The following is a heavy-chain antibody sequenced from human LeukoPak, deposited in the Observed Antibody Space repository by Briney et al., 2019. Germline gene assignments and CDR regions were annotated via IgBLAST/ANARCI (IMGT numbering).Heavy chain of an antibody. CDR2: ISNSGSSI. CDR3: ARARGAGPGAHFDY. CDR1: GFTFSDEY. Sequence: GGSLRLSCAASGFTFSDEYMSWIRQAPGKGLEWVSYISNSGSSIFYADSVKGRFTISRDNAKNSLFLQMNSLRVEDTAVYYCARARGAGPGAHFDYWGQGTLVTVSS. D-gene: IGHD3-10*01. V-gene: IGHV3-11*01. J-gene: IGHJ4*02.